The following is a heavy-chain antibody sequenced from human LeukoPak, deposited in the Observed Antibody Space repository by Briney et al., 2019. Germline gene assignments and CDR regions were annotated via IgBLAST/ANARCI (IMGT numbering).Heavy chain of an antibody. D-gene: IGHD6-19*01. Sequence: PGGSLRLSCAASGFTVSTSYMNWVRQAPGKGLEWVSVIHSGGRTYYADSVKGRFTVSRDNSKDTLYLQMNSLRAEDTAVYYCARDLKWLVDYWGQGTLVTVSS. CDR3: ARDLKWLVDY. V-gene: IGHV3-66*02. J-gene: IGHJ4*02. CDR1: GFTVSTSY. CDR2: IHSGGRT.